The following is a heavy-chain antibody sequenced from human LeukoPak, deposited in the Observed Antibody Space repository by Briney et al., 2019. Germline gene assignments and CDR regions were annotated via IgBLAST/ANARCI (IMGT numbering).Heavy chain of an antibody. CDR2: IYHSEST. J-gene: IGHJ3*02. Sequence: PSETLSLTCTVSGDSISSGDYYWSWIRQPPRKGLEWIGYIYHSESTYYNASLKSRMTISVDTSKNQFSLRLTSVTAADTAVYYCARDFWSGSNAFDIWGQGTMVTVSS. CDR3: ARDFWSGSNAFDI. V-gene: IGHV4-30-4*01. D-gene: IGHD3-3*01. CDR1: GDSISSGDYY.